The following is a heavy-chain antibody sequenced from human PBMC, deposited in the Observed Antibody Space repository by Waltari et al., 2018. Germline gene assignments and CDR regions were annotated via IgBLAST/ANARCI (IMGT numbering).Heavy chain of an antibody. Sequence: EAQLVESGGGLVQPGGSLRLSCAASGFTFSNYDMHWVRQAPGKGLEYVSAISGNGGRTYYADSVKGRFPISRDNSKNTLYLQMGSLRAEDMAVYYCATSRGFREFANYWGQGTLVTVSS. CDR1: GFTFSNYD. D-gene: IGHD3-10*01. CDR2: ISGNGGRT. CDR3: ATSRGFREFANY. V-gene: IGHV3-64*07. J-gene: IGHJ4*02.